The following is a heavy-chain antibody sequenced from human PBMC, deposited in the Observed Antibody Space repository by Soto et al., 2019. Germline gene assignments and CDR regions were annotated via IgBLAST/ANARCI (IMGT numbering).Heavy chain of an antibody. V-gene: IGHV4-59*01. CDR2: VYHTGNT. CDR3: AREQYNWKL. J-gene: IGHJ4*02. Sequence: ETLSLTCSVSGVSFTGYYWTWIRHSPGKGLEWIGYVYHTGNTYYNPSLKSRVTISLDTSKNQVSLRLRSVTAADTAVYYCAREQYNWKLWGQGTLVTVSS. D-gene: IGHD1-20*01. CDR1: GVSFTGYY.